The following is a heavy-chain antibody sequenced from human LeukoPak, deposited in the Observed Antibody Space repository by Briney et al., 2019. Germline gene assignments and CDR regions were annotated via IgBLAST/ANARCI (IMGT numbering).Heavy chain of an antibody. Sequence: SVKVSCKASGGTFSSYAISWVRQAPGQGLEWMGGIIPIFGTANYAQKFQGRVTITADESTSTAYMELSSLRSEDTAVYYCARGYDFWSGYPHFDYWGQGTLVTVSS. J-gene: IGHJ4*02. CDR3: ARGYDFWSGYPHFDY. D-gene: IGHD3-3*01. CDR2: IIPIFGTA. V-gene: IGHV1-69*13. CDR1: GGTFSSYA.